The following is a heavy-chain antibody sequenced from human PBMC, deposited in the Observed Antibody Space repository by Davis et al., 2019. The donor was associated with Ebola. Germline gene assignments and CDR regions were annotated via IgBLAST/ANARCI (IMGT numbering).Heavy chain of an antibody. CDR3: ARNGDFVDY. CDR2: IWYDGSNK. Sequence: GESLKISCVASGFTFSSYGMHWVRQAPGKGLEWVAVIWYDGSNKYYADSVKGRFTISRDNSKNTLYLQMNSLRAEDTAVYYCARNGDFVDYWGQGTLVTVSS. J-gene: IGHJ4*02. V-gene: IGHV3-33*08. CDR1: GFTFSSYG. D-gene: IGHD4-17*01.